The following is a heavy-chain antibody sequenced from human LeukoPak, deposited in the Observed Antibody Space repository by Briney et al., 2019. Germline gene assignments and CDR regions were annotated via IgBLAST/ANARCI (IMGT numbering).Heavy chain of an antibody. CDR3: AIRPRAPRGLWSGEFGDKSYFDY. CDR2: IYYGGST. CDR1: GGSISSRRYY. Sequence: SETLSLTCTVSGGSISSRRYYWVWIRPPPGKGLEWIGRIYYGGSTYYHPSLRRRATISVDTSKNQFSLELNAVTAADTAVYYCAIRPRAPRGLWSGEFGDKSYFDYWGQGTLVTVSS. D-gene: IGHD3-10*01. V-gene: IGHV4-39*01. J-gene: IGHJ4*02.